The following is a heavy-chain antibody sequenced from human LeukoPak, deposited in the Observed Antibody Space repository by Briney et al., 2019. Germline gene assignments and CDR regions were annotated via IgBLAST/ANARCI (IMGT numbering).Heavy chain of an antibody. CDR2: IIPIFGTA. D-gene: IGHD3-10*01. J-gene: IGHJ6*03. Sequence: SVKVSCKASGGTFISYAISWVRQAPGQGLEWMGGIIPIFGTANYAQKFQGRVTITADESTSTAYMELSSLRSEDTAVYYCARDLTDHYYGRDYYYYMDVWGKGTTVTISS. V-gene: IGHV1-69*13. CDR1: GGTFISYA. CDR3: ARDLTDHYYGRDYYYYMDV.